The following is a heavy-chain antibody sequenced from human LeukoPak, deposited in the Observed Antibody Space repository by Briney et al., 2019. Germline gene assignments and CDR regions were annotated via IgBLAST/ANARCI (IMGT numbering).Heavy chain of an antibody. J-gene: IGHJ4*02. D-gene: IGHD3-10*01. CDR3: TTDHYYGSGSYNY. CDR1: GFTFSNAW. V-gene: IGHV3-15*01. Sequence: PGGSLRLSCAASGFTFSNAWMLWVRQAPGKGREWVGRIKSKTDGGTTDHAAPVKGRFTISRDDSNNTLYLQMNSLKTEDTAVYYCTTDHYYGSGSYNYWGQGTLVTVSS. CDR2: IKSKTDGGTT.